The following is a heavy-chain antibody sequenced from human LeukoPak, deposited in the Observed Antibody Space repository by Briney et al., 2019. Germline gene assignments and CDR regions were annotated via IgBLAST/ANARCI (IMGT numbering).Heavy chain of an antibody. CDR2: INHSGST. J-gene: IGHJ4*02. CDR3: ARERRVLRFLEWLPYPYYFDY. CDR1: GGSFSGYY. V-gene: IGHV4-34*01. D-gene: IGHD3-3*01. Sequence: LETLSLTCAVYGGSFSGYYWSWIRQPPGKGLEWIGEINHSGSTNYNPSLKSRVTISVDTSKNQFSLKLSSVTAADTAVYYCARERRVLRFLEWLPYPYYFDYWGQGTLVTVSS.